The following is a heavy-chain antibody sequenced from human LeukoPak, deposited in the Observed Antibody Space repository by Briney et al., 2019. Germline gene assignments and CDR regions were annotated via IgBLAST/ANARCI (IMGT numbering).Heavy chain of an antibody. CDR1: GFTVSSNY. J-gene: IGHJ4*02. CDR3: ARVAEAAAFDS. CDR2: ISSSGSTI. Sequence: GGSLRLSCAASGFTVSSNYMSWVRQAPGKGLEWVSYISSSGSTIYYADSMRGRFTISRDNAKNSLYLQMNSLKPEDTAVYYCARVAEAAAFDSWGQGTLVTVSS. V-gene: IGHV3-48*04. D-gene: IGHD6-13*01.